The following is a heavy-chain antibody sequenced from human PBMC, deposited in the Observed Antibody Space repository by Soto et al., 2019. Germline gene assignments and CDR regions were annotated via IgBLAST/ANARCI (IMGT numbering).Heavy chain of an antibody. V-gene: IGHV5-51*01. J-gene: IGHJ4*02. CDR2: VHPGDSDT. D-gene: IGHD2-15*01. CDR3: ARAVVVVAGSVYLDH. CDR1: AYSFTTYW. Sequence: GESLKISCKGSAYSFTTYWIGWVRQMPGKGLEWMGIVHPGDSDTRYSPSIQGQVTISVDKSISTAYLQWSSLKASDTAMYYCARAVVVVAGSVYLDHCGQGTLVTVSS.